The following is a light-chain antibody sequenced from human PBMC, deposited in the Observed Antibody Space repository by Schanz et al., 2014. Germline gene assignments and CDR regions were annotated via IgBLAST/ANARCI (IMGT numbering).Light chain of an antibody. V-gene: IGLV1-40*01. Sequence: QSVLTQPPSVSGAPGQRVTISCTGSTSNIGAGYDVHWYQHFPGAAPKLLIFGDSNRPSGVPDRFSGSKSGTSASLAITGLQAEDEADYYCGSYTSRNLYVFGTATKLTVL. CDR1: TSNIGAGYD. CDR3: GSYTSRNLYV. CDR2: GDS. J-gene: IGLJ1*01.